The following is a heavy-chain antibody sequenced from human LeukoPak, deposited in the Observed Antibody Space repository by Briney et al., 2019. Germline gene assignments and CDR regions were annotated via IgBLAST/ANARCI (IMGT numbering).Heavy chain of an antibody. CDR2: IYYSGST. V-gene: IGHV4-4*07. J-gene: IGHJ5*02. Sequence: SETLSLTCTVSGGSISSYYWSWIRQPAGKGLEWIGRIYYSGSTNYNPSLKSRVTISVDTSKNQFSLKLSSVTAADTAVYYCARGGSTGTYYDFWSGYYLFDHWGQGTLVTVSS. CDR3: ARGGSTGTYYDFWSGYYLFDH. D-gene: IGHD3-3*01. CDR1: GGSISSYY.